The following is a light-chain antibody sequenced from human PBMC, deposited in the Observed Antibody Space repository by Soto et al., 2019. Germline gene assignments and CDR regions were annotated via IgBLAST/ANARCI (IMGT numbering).Light chain of an antibody. CDR2: DVS. V-gene: IGLV2-14*03. CDR1: SSDVGGYIY. CDR3: SSFTSSGTLV. Sequence: QSVLTQPASVSGSPGQSITTSCTGTSSDVGGYIYVSWYQHLPGKAPKLMIYDVSVRPSGVSNRFSGSKSANTASLTISGLQAEDEADYYCSSFTSSGTLVFGTGTKVTVL. J-gene: IGLJ1*01.